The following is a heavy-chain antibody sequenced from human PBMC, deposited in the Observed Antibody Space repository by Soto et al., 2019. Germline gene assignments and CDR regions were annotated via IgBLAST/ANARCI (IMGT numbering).Heavy chain of an antibody. CDR1: GGSISSSSYY. V-gene: IGHV4-39*01. CDR2: IYYSGST. CDR3: ARQAYSNRLYFDY. D-gene: IGHD4-4*01. Sequence: QLQLQESGPGLVKPSETLSLTCTVSGGSISSSSYYWGWIRQPPGKGLEWIGSIYYSGSTYYNPSLKSRVTTSVDTSKNQFSLKLSSVTAADTAVYYCARQAYSNRLYFDYWGQGTLVTVSS. J-gene: IGHJ4*02.